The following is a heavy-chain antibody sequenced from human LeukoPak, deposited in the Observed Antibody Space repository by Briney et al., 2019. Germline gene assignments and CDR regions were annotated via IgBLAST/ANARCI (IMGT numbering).Heavy chain of an antibody. CDR3: ARESYYGSGSYYIWAFDY. D-gene: IGHD3-10*01. Sequence: GGSLRLSCAASGFTFSSYSMNWVRQAPGKGLGWVSSISSSSSYIYYADSVKGRFTISRDNAKNSLYLQMNSLRAEDTAVYYCARESYYGSGSYYIWAFDYWGQGTLVTVSS. J-gene: IGHJ4*02. CDR1: GFTFSSYS. V-gene: IGHV3-21*01. CDR2: ISSSSSYI.